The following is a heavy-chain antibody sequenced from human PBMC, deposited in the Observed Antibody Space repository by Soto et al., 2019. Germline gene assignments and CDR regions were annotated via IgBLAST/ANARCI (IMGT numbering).Heavy chain of an antibody. Sequence: LSLTCTVSGGSISSSSYYWGWIRQPPGKGLEWIGSIYYSGSTYYNPSLKSRVTISVDTSKNQFSLKLSSVTAADTAVYYCARRAEIRYFDWSQNHYYYYGMDVWGQGNTVTIAS. CDR1: GGSISSSSYY. CDR2: IYYSGST. V-gene: IGHV4-39*01. CDR3: ARRAEIRYFDWSQNHYYYYGMDV. D-gene: IGHD3-9*01. J-gene: IGHJ6*02.